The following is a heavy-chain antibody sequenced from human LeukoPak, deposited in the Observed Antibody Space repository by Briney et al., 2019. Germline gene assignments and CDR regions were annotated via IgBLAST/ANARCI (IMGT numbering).Heavy chain of an antibody. J-gene: IGHJ1*01. Sequence: GVSLRLSCAASGFTFSDAWMSWVRQAPGKGLQWVGRIRSKIDGGTTDYAAPVSGRFTISRDDSTNTVFLQINSLKSEDTALHFCATEGRSIAAAVFQDWGQGTLVTVSS. CDR3: ATEGRSIAAAVFQD. V-gene: IGHV3-15*01. D-gene: IGHD6-13*01. CDR1: GFTFSDAW. CDR2: IRSKIDGGTT.